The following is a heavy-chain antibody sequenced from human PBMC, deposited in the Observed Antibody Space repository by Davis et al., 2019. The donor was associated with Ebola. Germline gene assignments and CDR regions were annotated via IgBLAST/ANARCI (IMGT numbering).Heavy chain of an antibody. D-gene: IGHD2-15*01. CDR3: ARDPRPFVVVVAATSAAP. CDR2: INPNSGDT. Sequence: AASVKVSCKASGYTFTGYYLHWVRQAPGQGLEWMGRINPNSGDTNYAQHFQGRVTMTRDTSISTAYMELSRLRSDDTALYYCARDPRPFVVVVAATSAAPWGQGTLVTVSS. J-gene: IGHJ5*02. CDR1: GYTFTGYY. V-gene: IGHV1-2*06.